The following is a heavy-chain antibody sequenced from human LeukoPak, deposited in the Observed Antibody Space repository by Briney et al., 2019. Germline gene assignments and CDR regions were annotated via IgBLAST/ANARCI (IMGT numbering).Heavy chain of an antibody. CDR2: ISGSGGST. CDR1: GFTVSSNY. Sequence: GGSLRLSCAASGFTVSSNYMSWVRQAPGKGLEWVSAISGSGGSTYYADSVKGRFTISRDNSKNTLYLQMNSLRAEDTAVYYCAKLNRYYYDSSGYLFDYWGQGTLVTVSS. V-gene: IGHV3-23*01. J-gene: IGHJ4*02. CDR3: AKLNRYYYDSSGYLFDY. D-gene: IGHD3-22*01.